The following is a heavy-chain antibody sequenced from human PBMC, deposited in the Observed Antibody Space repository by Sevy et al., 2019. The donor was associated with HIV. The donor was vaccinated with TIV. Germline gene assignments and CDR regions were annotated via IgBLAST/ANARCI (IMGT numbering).Heavy chain of an antibody. J-gene: IGHJ4*02. CDR2: ISWNSGSI. Sequence: GGSLRLSCAASGFTFDDYAMHWVRQAPGKGLEWVSGISWNSGSIGYADSVKGRFTISRDNAQNSLYLQMNSLRAEDTALYYCAKGQFYYYDSSGYYWGPFDYWGQGTLVTVSS. CDR1: GFTFDDYA. D-gene: IGHD3-22*01. V-gene: IGHV3-9*01. CDR3: AKGQFYYYDSSGYYWGPFDY.